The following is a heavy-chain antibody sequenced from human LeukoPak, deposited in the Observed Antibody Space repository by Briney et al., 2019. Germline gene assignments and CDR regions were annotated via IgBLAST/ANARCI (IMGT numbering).Heavy chain of an antibody. D-gene: IGHD3-22*01. CDR2: IKQDGSEK. CDR1: GFTFSSYW. V-gene: IGHV3-7*01. CDR3: ARDRPHYYDSSGYGD. J-gene: IGHJ4*02. Sequence: GGSLRLSCAASGFTFSSYWMSWVRQAPGKGLEWVANIKQDGSEKYYVDSVKGRFTISRDNAKNSLYLQMNSLRAEDTAVYYCARDRPHYYDSSGYGDWGQGTLVTVSS.